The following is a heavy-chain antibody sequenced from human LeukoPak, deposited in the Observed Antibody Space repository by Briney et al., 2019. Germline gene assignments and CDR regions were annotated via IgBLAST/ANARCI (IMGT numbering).Heavy chain of an antibody. V-gene: IGHV1-18*01. CDR3: ARDLEAAGSVYFDY. CDR1: GYTFTSYG. D-gene: IGHD6-13*01. J-gene: IGHJ4*02. Sequence: ASVKVSCKASGYTFTSYGISWVRQAPGQGLEWMGWISAYNGNTSYAQKLQGRVTMTTDTSTSTAYMELRSLRSDDTAVYYCARDLEAAGSVYFDYWGQGTLVTVSS. CDR2: ISAYNGNT.